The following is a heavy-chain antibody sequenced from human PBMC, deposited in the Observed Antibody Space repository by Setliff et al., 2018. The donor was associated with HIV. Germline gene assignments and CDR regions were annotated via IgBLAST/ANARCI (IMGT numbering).Heavy chain of an antibody. J-gene: IGHJ4*02. CDR2: VHYSETT. CDR3: ARENGDCSGGACYFMLDS. V-gene: IGHV4-59*11. D-gene: IGHD2-15*01. Sequence: LSLTCTVSGGSSSSHYWSWIRQPPGQGLEWIGYVHYSETTNYNPSLKSRVTISVDASNNQFSLELRSMTAADTAVYYCARENGDCSGGACYFMLDSWGQGTRVTVSS. CDR1: GGSSSSHY.